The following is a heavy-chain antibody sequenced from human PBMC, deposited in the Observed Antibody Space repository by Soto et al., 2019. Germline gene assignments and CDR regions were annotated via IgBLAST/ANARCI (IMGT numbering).Heavy chain of an antibody. CDR3: AREGLVRGVLRGIRFDP. J-gene: IGHJ5*02. CDR1: GYIFTDYT. V-gene: IGHV1-3*01. Sequence: QVQLVQPGAEVKKSGASVKVSCEASGYIFTDYTIHWVRQAPGQRLELMGWINAGNGDTKYSHQFQGRVTFSRDTSASTVYMELSSLRSEDTAVYYCAREGLVRGVLRGIRFDPWGQGTLVTVSS. CDR2: INAGNGDT. D-gene: IGHD3-10*01.